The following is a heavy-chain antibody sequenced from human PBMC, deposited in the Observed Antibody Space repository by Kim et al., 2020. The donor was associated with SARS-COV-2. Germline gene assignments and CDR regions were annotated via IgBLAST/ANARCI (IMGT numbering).Heavy chain of an antibody. CDR3: ARRYGDYADFNY. J-gene: IGHJ4*02. V-gene: IGHV5-51*01. Sequence: SYSPSFEGQVTISVDNSISTAYLQWSSLQASDTAMYYCARRYGDYADFNYWGQGTLVTVSS. D-gene: IGHD4-17*01.